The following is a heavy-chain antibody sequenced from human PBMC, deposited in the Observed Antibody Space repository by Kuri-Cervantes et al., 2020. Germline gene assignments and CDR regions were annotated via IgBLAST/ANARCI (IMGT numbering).Heavy chain of an antibody. CDR1: GGSVSSGSYY. CDR2: IYHSGST. V-gene: IGHV4-30-2*01. J-gene: IGHJ4*02. D-gene: IGHD3-10*01. Sequence: SETLSLTCTVSGGSVSSGSYYWSWIRQPPGKGLEWIGYIYHSGSTYYNPSLKSRVTISVDRSKNQFSLKLSSVTAADTAVYYCAREGSSGSYYPNWGQGTLVTVSS. CDR3: AREGSSGSYYPN.